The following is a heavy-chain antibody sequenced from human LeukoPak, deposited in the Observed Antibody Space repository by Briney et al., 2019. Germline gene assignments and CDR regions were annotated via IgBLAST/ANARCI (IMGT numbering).Heavy chain of an antibody. Sequence: GGSLRLSCAASGFTFSSYAMSWVRQAPGKGLEWVSAISGSGRSTYYADSVKGRFTISRDNSKNTLYLQMNSLRAEDTAVYYCAKDQHSSGYYLDYFDYWGQGTLVTVSS. V-gene: IGHV3-23*01. D-gene: IGHD3-22*01. CDR3: AKDQHSSGYYLDYFDY. CDR1: GFTFSSYA. J-gene: IGHJ4*02. CDR2: ISGSGRST.